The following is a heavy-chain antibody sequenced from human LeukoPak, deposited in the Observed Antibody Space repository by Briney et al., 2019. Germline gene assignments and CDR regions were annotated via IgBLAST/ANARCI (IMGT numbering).Heavy chain of an antibody. CDR2: IYYSGST. CDR1: GGSISSYY. D-gene: IGHD3-22*01. CDR3: ARGPTYYYDSSGYYLIDY. Sequence: SETLSLTCTVSGGSISSYYWSWIRQPPGKGLEWIGYIYYSGSTNYNPFLKSRVTISVDTSKNQFSLKLSSVTAADTAVYYCARGPTYYYDSSGYYLIDYWGQGTLVTVSS. J-gene: IGHJ4*02. V-gene: IGHV4-59*01.